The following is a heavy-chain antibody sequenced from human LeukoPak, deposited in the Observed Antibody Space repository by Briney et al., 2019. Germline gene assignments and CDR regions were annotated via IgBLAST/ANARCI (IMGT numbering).Heavy chain of an antibody. CDR3: ARGTYYYDSSFGY. D-gene: IGHD3-22*01. V-gene: IGHV4-38-2*02. J-gene: IGHJ4*02. CDR1: GYSISSGYY. CDR2: IYHSGST. Sequence: SETLSLTCTVSGYSISSGYYWGWIRQPPGKGLEWIGSIYHSGSTYYNPSLKSRVTISVDTSKNQFSLKLSSVTAADTAVYYCARGTYYYDSSFGYWGQGTLVTVSS.